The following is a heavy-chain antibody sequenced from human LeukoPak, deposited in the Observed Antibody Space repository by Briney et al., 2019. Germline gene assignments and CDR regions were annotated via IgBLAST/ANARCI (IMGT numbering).Heavy chain of an antibody. J-gene: IGHJ6*02. CDR2: ISYDGSNK. Sequence: GGSLRLSCAASGFTFSSYAMHWVRQAPGKGLEWAAVISYDGSNKYYADSVKGRFTISRDNSKNTLYLQMNSLRAEDTAVYYCARGSWLLLPYGMDVWGQGTTVTVSS. CDR3: ARGSWLLLPYGMDV. V-gene: IGHV3-30-3*01. D-gene: IGHD3-22*01. CDR1: GFTFSSYA.